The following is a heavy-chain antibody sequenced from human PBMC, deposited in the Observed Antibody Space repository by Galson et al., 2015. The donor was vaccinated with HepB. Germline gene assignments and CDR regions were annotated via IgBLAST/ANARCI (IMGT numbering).Heavy chain of an antibody. CDR1: GFNFKSHT. D-gene: IGHD1-26*01. CDR3: AKDSVSGSYLPTYFDY. CDR2: ISGSGAFT. V-gene: IGHV3-23*01. Sequence: SLRLSCAASGFNFKSHTMNWVRQAPGKGLEWVSAISGSGAFTYYAASVKGRFTISRDNSKNTLYLQMTSLRVEDTAIYCCAKDSVSGSYLPTYFDYWGQGALVTVSS. J-gene: IGHJ4*02.